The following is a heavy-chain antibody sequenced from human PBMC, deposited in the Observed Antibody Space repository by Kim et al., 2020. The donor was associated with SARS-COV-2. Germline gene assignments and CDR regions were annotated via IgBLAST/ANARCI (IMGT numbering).Heavy chain of an antibody. V-gene: IGHV4-34*01. CDR1: GGSFSGYY. CDR2: INHSGST. Sequence: SETLSLTCAVYGGSFSGYYWSWIRQPPGKGLEWIGEINHSGSTNYNPSLKSRVTISVDTSKNQFSLKLSSVTAADTAVYYCAGTLTIFYYYYGMDVWGQGTTVTVSS. J-gene: IGHJ6*02. D-gene: IGHD3-9*01. CDR3: AGTLTIFYYYYGMDV.